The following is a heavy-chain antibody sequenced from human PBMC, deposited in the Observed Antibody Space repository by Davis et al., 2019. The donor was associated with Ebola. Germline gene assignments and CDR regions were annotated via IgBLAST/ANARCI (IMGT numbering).Heavy chain of an antibody. CDR3: VRSYDYYFQS. Sequence: PGGSLRLSCVASGFNFEDYTMHWVRQGPGKGLEWISLITWNAVTTSYAESVEGRFTISRDNKRNSVHLQMNGLRREDTALYYCVRSYDYYFQSWGQGTVVTVSS. CDR1: GFNFEDYT. V-gene: IGHV3-43*01. J-gene: IGHJ1*01. D-gene: IGHD2/OR15-2a*01. CDR2: ITWNAVTT.